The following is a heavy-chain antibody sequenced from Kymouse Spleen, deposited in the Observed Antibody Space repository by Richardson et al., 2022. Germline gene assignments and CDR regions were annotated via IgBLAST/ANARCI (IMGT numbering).Heavy chain of an antibody. CDR3: ARDLLLWFGESYYYYYGMDV. J-gene: IGHJ6*02. D-gene: IGHD3-10*01. CDR2: ISSSSSYI. CDR1: GFTFSSYS. Sequence: EVQLVESGGGLVKPGGSLRLSCAASGFTFSSYSMNWVRQAPGKGLEWVSSISSSSSYIYYADSVKGRFTISRDNAKNSLYLQMNSLRAEDTAVYYCARDLLLWFGESYYYYYGMDVWGQGTTVTVSS. V-gene: IGHV3-21*03.